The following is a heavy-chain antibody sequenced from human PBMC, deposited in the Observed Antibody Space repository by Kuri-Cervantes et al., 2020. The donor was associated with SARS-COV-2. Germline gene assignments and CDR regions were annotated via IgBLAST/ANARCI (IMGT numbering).Heavy chain of an antibody. J-gene: IGHJ6*03. CDR1: GFTFDDYA. CDR2: ISWNSGSI. V-gene: IGHV3-9*01. CDR3: AKDTSLYGEDYYMDV. D-gene: IGHD4-17*01. Sequence: GGSLRLSCAASGFTFDDYAIHWVRQAPGKGLEWVSGISWNSGSIGYADSVKGRFTISRDNAKNSLYLQMNSLRAEDTALYYCAKDTSLYGEDYYMDVWGKGTTVTVSS.